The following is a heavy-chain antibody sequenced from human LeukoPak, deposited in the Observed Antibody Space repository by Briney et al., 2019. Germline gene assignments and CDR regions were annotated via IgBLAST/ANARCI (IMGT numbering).Heavy chain of an antibody. CDR3: ARDAFLN. V-gene: IGHV3-30-3*01. J-gene: IGHJ4*02. Sequence: GGSLRLSCAASGFTFSSYAMHWVRQAPGKGLEWVAVISYDGSNKYYADSVKGRFTISRDNSKNTLYLQMNSLRAEDTAVYYCARDAFLNWGQGTLVTVSS. CDR2: ISYDGSNK. D-gene: IGHD2/OR15-2a*01. CDR1: GFTFSSYA.